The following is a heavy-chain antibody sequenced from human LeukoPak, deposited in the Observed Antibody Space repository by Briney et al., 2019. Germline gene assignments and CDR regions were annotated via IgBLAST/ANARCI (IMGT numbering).Heavy chain of an antibody. CDR3: ACSSEWERLFDY. D-gene: IGHD1-26*01. CDR1: GGSFSGYY. CDR2: INHSGST. V-gene: IGHV4-34*01. Sequence: SETLSLTCAVYGGSFSGYYWSWIRQPPGKGLEWIGEINHSGSTNYNPSLKSRVTISVDTSKNQFSLKLSSVTAADTAVYYCACSSEWERLFDYWGQGTLVTVSS. J-gene: IGHJ4*02.